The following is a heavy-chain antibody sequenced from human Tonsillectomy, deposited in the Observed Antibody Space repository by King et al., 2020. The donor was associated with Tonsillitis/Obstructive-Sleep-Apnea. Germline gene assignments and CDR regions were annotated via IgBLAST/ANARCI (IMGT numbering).Heavy chain of an antibody. V-gene: IGHV4-61*01. CDR3: ATAGLHLSN. D-gene: IGHD3-16*01. CDR1: GGSVSRGSYY. Sequence: VQLQESGPGLVKPSETLSLTCTVSGGSVSRGSYYWSWIRQPPGNGLEWIGYIYYSGSTNYKPSLKSRVTISVDTSENQFSLKLSSVTAADTAVYYCATAGLHLSNWGQGTLVTVSS. J-gene: IGHJ4*02. CDR2: IYYSGST.